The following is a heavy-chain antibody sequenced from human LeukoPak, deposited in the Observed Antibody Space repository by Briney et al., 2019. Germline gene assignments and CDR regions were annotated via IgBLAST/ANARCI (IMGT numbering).Heavy chain of an antibody. CDR1: GGTFSSCA. Sequence: SVKVSCKASGGTFSSCAISWVRQAPGQGLEWMGGIIPIFGTANYAQKFQGRVTITADESTSTAYMELSSLRSEDTAVYYCARGLWNDVHYYMDVWGKGTTVTISS. CDR2: IIPIFGTA. J-gene: IGHJ6*03. V-gene: IGHV1-69*13. D-gene: IGHD1-1*01. CDR3: ARGLWNDVHYYMDV.